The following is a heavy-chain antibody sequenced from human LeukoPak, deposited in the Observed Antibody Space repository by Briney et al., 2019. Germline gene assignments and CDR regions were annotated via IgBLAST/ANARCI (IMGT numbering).Heavy chain of an antibody. V-gene: IGHV3-13*04. J-gene: IGHJ6*02. CDR2: IGTAGDT. CDR3: AREVYDSSGYPPPPNYGMDV. D-gene: IGHD3-22*01. CDR1: GFTFSSYD. Sequence: PGGSLRLSCAASGFTFSSYDMRWVRQATGKGLEWVSAIGTAGDTYYPGSVKGRFTISRENAKNSLYLQMNSLRAGDTAVYYCAREVYDSSGYPPPPNYGMDVWGQGTTVTVSS.